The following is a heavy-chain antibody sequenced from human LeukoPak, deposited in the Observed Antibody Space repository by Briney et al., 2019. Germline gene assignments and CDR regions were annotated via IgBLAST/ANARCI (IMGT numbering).Heavy chain of an antibody. CDR2: IYYSGST. CDR1: GGSISSSSYY. Sequence: TTSETLSLTCTVSGGSISSSSYYWGWIRQPPGKGLEWIGSIYYSGSTYYNPSPKSRVTISVDASKNQFSLKLSSVTAADTAVYYCARRSRIEQWLASFDYWGQGTLVTVSS. CDR3: ARRSRIEQWLASFDY. D-gene: IGHD6-19*01. V-gene: IGHV4-39*01. J-gene: IGHJ4*02.